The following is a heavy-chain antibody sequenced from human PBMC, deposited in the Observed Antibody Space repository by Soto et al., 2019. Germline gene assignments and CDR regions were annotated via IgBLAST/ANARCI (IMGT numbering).Heavy chain of an antibody. CDR1: GFTFEDHA. Sequence: TGGSLRLSCTASGFTFEDHAMHWVRQAPGKGLEWVSSISWDSENIGYADFAKGRFTISRDNGKQSLYLQMNTLRAEDTALYYCAKDRGSSSAGIDYWGQGSLVTVSS. V-gene: IGHV3-9*01. J-gene: IGHJ4*02. CDR2: ISWDSENI. D-gene: IGHD6-6*01. CDR3: AKDRGSSSAGIDY.